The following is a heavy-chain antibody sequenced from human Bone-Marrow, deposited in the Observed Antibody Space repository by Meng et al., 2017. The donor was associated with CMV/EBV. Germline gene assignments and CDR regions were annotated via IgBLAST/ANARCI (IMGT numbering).Heavy chain of an antibody. CDR2: IYYSVCT. CDR1: GGSISSYY. V-gene: IGHV4-59*01. Sequence: GSLRLSCTVSGGSISSYYWSWIRRPPGKGLEWIGYIYYSVCTNYNPSLKSRVTISVDTSKNQFSLNLSSVTAADTAVYFCARDPRHGMDFWGQGTKVTVSS. CDR3: ARDPRHGMDF. J-gene: IGHJ6*02.